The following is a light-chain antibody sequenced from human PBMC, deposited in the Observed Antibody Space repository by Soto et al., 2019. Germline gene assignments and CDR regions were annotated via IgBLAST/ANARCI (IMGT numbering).Light chain of an antibody. CDR2: AAS. J-gene: IGKJ2*01. Sequence: AIQMTQSPSSLSASVGARVTITCRASQGIRNDLGWYQQKPGKAPKLLIYAASSLQSGVPSRFSGSGSGTDFTLTSSSLQPEDFATYYCLQDYNYPYTFGQGTKLEIK. V-gene: IGKV1-6*01. CDR3: LQDYNYPYT. CDR1: QGIRND.